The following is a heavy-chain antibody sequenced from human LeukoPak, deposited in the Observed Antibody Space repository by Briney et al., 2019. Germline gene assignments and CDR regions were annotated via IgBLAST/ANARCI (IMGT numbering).Heavy chain of an antibody. Sequence: GGSLRLSCAASGFTFSSYATSWVRQAPGKGLEWVAVISYDGSNKYYADSVKGRFTISRDNSKNTLYLQMNSLRAEDTAVYYCAKATLTFGGVIASMDVWGQGTTVTVSS. CDR2: ISYDGSNK. D-gene: IGHD3-16*02. V-gene: IGHV3-30*18. CDR1: GFTFSSYA. CDR3: AKATLTFGGVIASMDV. J-gene: IGHJ6*02.